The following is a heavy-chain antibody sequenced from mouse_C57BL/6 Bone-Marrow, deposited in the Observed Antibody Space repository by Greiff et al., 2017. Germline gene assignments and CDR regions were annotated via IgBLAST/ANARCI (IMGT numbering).Heavy chain of an antibody. V-gene: IGHV5-4*03. Sequence: EVMLVESGGGLVKPGGSLKLSCAASGFTFSSYAMSWVRQTPEKRLEWVATISDGGSYTYYPDNVKGRFTISRDDAKNNLYLQMSHLKSEDTAMYYCARIYYYCLFDYWGQGTTLTVSS. CDR2: ISDGGSYT. J-gene: IGHJ2*01. CDR3: ARIYYYCLFDY. D-gene: IGHD1-1*01. CDR1: GFTFSSYA.